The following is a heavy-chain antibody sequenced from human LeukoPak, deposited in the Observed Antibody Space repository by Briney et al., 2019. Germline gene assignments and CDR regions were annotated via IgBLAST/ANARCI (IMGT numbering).Heavy chain of an antibody. V-gene: IGHV1-18*01. CDR3: VRDHSGYFDY. J-gene: IGHJ4*02. Sequence: ASVKVSCTASGYTFTSYGISWVRQAPGQGLEWMGWISAYNGNTNYAQKLQGRVTMTIDTSTSIAYMELRSLRADDTAVYYCVRDHSGYFDYWGQGTLVTVSS. CDR2: ISAYNGNT. CDR1: GYTFTSYG.